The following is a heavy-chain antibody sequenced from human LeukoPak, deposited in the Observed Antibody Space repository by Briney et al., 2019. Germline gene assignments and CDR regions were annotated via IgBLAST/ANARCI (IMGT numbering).Heavy chain of an antibody. CDR2: INPNSGGT. D-gene: IGHD3-10*01. CDR1: GYTFTGYY. V-gene: IGHV1-2*02. Sequence: ASVKVSCKASGYTFTGYYMHWVRQAPGQGLEWMGWINPNSGGTNYAQKFQGRVTMTRDTSISTAYMELSRLRSDDTAVYYCARGITMVRGVLFDYWGQGTLVTASS. J-gene: IGHJ4*02. CDR3: ARGITMVRGVLFDY.